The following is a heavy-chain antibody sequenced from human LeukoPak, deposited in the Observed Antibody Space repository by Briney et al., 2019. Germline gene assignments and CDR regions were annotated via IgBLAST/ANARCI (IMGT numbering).Heavy chain of an antibody. J-gene: IGHJ6*03. CDR2: ISSSSSYI. V-gene: IGHV3-21*04. CDR3: VRKVYYYMDV. CDR1: GFTFSSYS. Sequence: GGSLRLSCAASGFTFSSYSMNWVRQAPGKGLEWVSSISSSSSYIYYADSVKGRFTISRDNSKNMLYLQMDSLRAEDTAIYYCVRKVYYYMDVWGKGTTVTVSS.